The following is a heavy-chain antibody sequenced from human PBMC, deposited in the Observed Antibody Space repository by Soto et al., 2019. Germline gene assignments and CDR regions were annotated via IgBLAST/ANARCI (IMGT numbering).Heavy chain of an antibody. J-gene: IGHJ1*01. Sequence: GASLNGYCTGSGSTFTSYDISWVRKNTGQGLEWMGWMNPNNGNTDYAPKFQGRVTMTMNTSIGTAYMELSSLRSEDTAVYYCARSPRNYYALGSYSYFRHWGQGTLVTVSS. CDR2: MNPNNGNT. V-gene: IGHV1-8*01. CDR3: ARSPRNYYALGSYSYFRH. CDR1: GSTFTSYD. D-gene: IGHD3-10*01.